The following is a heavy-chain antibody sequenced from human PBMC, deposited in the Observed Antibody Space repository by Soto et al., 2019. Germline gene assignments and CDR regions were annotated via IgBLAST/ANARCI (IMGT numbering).Heavy chain of an antibody. CDR3: ARAQYYYDSSGALNYYYYSGMVV. D-gene: IGHD3-22*01. J-gene: IGHJ6*02. V-gene: IGHV4-59*01. CDR2: IYYSGST. CDR1: GGSISSYY. Sequence: SETLSLTCTVSGGSISSYYWSWIRQPPGKGLEWIGYIYYSGSTNYNPSLKSRVTISVDTSKNQLSLKLSSVTAADTAVYYCARAQYYYDSSGALNYYYYSGMVVWCQGTTVTVSS.